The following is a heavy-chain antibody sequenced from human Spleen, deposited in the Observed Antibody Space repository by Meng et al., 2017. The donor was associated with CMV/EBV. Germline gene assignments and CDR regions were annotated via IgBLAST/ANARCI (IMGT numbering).Heavy chain of an antibody. Sequence: SETLSLTCTISGGPISSYYWSWIRQPPGKGLEWIGYIYYNGRTNYNPSLKSRVTISVDTSKNQFSLKLSSVTAADTAVYYCARAGINGTTYWFDPWGQGTLVTVPQ. J-gene: IGHJ5*02. CDR2: IYYNGRT. D-gene: IGHD1-7*01. V-gene: IGHV4-59*01. CDR3: ARAGINGTTYWFDP. CDR1: GGPISSYY.